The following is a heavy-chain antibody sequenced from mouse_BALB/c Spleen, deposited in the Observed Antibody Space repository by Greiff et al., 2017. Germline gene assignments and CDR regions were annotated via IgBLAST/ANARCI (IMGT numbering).Heavy chain of an antibody. CDR1: GYTFTSYW. Sequence: VQLQQSGAELAKPGASVKMSCKASGYTFTSYWMHWVKQRPGQGLEWIGYINPSTGYTEYNQKFKDKATLTADKSSSTAYMQLSSLTSEDSAVYYCARGLRLHFDYWGQGTTLTVSS. D-gene: IGHD1-2*01. V-gene: IGHV1-7*01. J-gene: IGHJ2*01. CDR3: ARGLRLHFDY. CDR2: INPSTGYT.